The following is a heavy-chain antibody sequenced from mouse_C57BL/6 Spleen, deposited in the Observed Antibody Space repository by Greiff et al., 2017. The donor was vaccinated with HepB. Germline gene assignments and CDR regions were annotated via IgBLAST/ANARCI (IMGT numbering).Heavy chain of an antibody. J-gene: IGHJ2*01. CDR3: ARSGLTGTDYFDY. D-gene: IGHD4-1*01. CDR1: GYTFTSYW. Sequence: QVQLQQPGAELVKPGASVKLSCKASGYTFTSYWMQWVKQRPGQGLEWIGEIDPSDSYTNYNQKFKGKATLTVDTSSSTAYMQLSSLTSEDSAVYYCARSGLTGTDYFDYWGQGTTLTVSS. V-gene: IGHV1-50*01. CDR2: IDPSDSYT.